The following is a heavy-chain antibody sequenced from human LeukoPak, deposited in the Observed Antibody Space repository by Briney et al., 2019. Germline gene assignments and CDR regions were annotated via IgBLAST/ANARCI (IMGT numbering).Heavy chain of an antibody. J-gene: IGHJ4*02. D-gene: IGHD2-21*02. CDR1: GFTFDDYG. CDR2: INCNGGST. CDR3: ARDYCGGDCYPFDY. V-gene: IGHV3-20*04. Sequence: GGSLRLSCAVSGFTFDDYGVSWVRQAPGKGLEWVSGINCNGGSTGYADSVKGRFTISRDNAKKSVYLKMNSLRDEDTALYYCARDYCGGDCYPFDYWGQGTLVTVSS.